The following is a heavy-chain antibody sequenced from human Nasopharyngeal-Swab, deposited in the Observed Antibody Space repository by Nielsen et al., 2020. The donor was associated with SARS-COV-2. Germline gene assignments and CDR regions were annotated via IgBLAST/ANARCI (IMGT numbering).Heavy chain of an antibody. CDR1: RYTFTGYY. CDR3: ARDPYCGGDCYSFP. D-gene: IGHD2-21*02. V-gene: IGHV1-2*02. CDR2: INPNSGGT. Sequence: ASVKVSCKASRYTFTGYYMHWVRQAPGQGLEWMGWINPNSGGTNYAQKFQGRVTMTRDTSISTAYMELSRLRSDDTAVYYCARDPYCGGDCYSFPWGQGTLVTVSS. J-gene: IGHJ5*02.